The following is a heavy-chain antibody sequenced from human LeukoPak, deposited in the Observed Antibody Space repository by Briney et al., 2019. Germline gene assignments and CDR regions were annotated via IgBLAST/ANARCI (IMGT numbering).Heavy chain of an antibody. J-gene: IGHJ5*02. D-gene: IGHD2-2*01. Sequence: SETLSLTCAVYGGSFSGYYWSWIRQSPGKGLEWIGEINHSGSTNYNPSLTSRVTISEDTSKNQFSLKLTSVTAADTAVYCAKGQYQPRFDPWGQGTLVTVSS. CDR2: INHSGST. CDR3: AKGQYQPRFDP. V-gene: IGHV4-34*01. CDR1: GGSFSGYY.